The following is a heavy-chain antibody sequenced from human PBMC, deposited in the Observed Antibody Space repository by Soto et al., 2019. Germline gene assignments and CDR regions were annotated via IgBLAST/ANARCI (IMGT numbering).Heavy chain of an antibody. CDR2: ISYDGSNK. D-gene: IGHD2-21*01. CDR3: ARDLPLIVVVFRSLGGMDV. V-gene: IGHV3-30-3*01. CDR1: GFTFSSYA. Sequence: QVQLVESGVGVVQPGRSLRLSCEASGFTFSSYAMHWVRQAPGKGLEWVAVISYDGSNKYYADSVKGRFTISRDNSKNTLYLQMNSLRAEDTAVYYCARDLPLIVVVFRSLGGMDVWGQGTTVTVSS. J-gene: IGHJ6*02.